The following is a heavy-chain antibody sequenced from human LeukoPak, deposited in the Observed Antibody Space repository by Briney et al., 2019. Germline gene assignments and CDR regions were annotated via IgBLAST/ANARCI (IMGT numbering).Heavy chain of an antibody. CDR1: GFTFSSYG. V-gene: IGHV3-33*01. D-gene: IGHD1-26*01. CDR3: ARDGEVWYSGSYYGYYFDY. J-gene: IGHJ4*02. CDR2: IWYDGSNK. Sequence: PGGSLRLSCAASGFTFSSYGMHWVRQAPGKGLEWVAVIWYDGSNKYYADSVEGRFTISRDNSKNTLYLQMNSLRAEDTAVYYCARDGEVWYSGSYYGYYFDYWGQGTLVTVSS.